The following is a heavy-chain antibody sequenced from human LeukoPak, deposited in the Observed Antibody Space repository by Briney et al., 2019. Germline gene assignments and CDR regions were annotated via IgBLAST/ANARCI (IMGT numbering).Heavy chain of an antibody. CDR3: ATSENPVAIPIT. J-gene: IGHJ5*02. CDR1: AGTFRTSG. Sequence: SVTLSFTSSAGTFRTSGVNWVRQAPGQRLELMGCVIPVFRTSNYSEEFQDRVTITADESTSTAYMDLSSLRSEDTAVYYCATSENPVAIPITWGQGTLVSVSS. D-gene: IGHD4-23*01. CDR2: VIPVFRTS. V-gene: IGHV1-69*01.